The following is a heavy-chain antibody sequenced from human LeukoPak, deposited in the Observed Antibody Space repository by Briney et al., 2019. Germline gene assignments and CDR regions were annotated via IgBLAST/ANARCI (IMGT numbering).Heavy chain of an antibody. CDR3: AREIHRNYYDSIGYGN. CDR1: GYTFTGHY. V-gene: IGHV1-2*02. CDR2: INPNSGGT. J-gene: IGHJ4*02. D-gene: IGHD3-22*01. Sequence: ASVKVSCKASGYTFTGHYMHWVRQAPGQGLEWMGWINPNSGGTNYAQKFQGRVTMTRDTSITTAYMDLGRLRSDDTAVYYCAREIHRNYYDSIGYGNWGQGTLVTVSS.